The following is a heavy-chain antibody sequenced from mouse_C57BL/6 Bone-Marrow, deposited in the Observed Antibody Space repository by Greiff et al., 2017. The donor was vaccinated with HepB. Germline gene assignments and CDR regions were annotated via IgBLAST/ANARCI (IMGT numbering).Heavy chain of an antibody. J-gene: IGHJ3*01. D-gene: IGHD3-2*02. CDR2: IYPRSGNT. CDR3: ARPPRQLRLWFAY. Sequence: VQLQQSGAELARPGASVKLSCKASGYTFTSYGISWVKQRTGQGLEWIGEIYPRSGNTYYNEKCKGKATLTADKSSSTAYMELRSLTSEDSAVYFCARPPRQLRLWFAYWGQGTLVTVSA. V-gene: IGHV1-81*01. CDR1: GYTFTSYG.